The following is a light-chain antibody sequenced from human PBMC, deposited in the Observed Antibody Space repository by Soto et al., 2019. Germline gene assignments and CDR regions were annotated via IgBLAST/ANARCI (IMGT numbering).Light chain of an antibody. J-gene: IGLJ2*01. CDR2: DTS. V-gene: IGLV7-46*01. Sequence: QAVVTQEPSLTVSPGGTGTLTCGSSTGAVTSGHYPYWFQQKPGQAPRTLIYDTSNKHSWTPARFSGSLLGGKAALTLSGAQPADEAEYYCLLSYSGARLVFGGGTTLTVL. CDR3: LLSYSGARLV. CDR1: TGAVTSGHY.